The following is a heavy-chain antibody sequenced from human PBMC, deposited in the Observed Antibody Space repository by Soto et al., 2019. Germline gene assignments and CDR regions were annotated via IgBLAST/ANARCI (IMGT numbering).Heavy chain of an antibody. CDR2: ISASGGST. CDR1: GVTFSSYA. V-gene: IGHV3-23*04. CDR3: AQDMSGSGSYYLYGIDV. J-gene: IGHJ6*02. D-gene: IGHD3-10*01. Sequence: EVQLVESGGVLVQPGGSLRLSCAASGVTFSSYAMSWVRQAPGKGLEWVSTISASGGSTYHADSVKGRFTISRDKSKHTLYLQLNSLTHQDTPASYSAQDMSGSGSYYLYGIDVWGPGTTVTVS.